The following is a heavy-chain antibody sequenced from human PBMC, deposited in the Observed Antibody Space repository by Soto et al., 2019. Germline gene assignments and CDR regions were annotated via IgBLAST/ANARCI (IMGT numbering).Heavy chain of an antibody. CDR1: GGSFSGYY. D-gene: IGHD6-19*01. Sequence: SETLSLTCAVYGGSFSGYYWSWIRQPTGKGLEWIGEINHSGSTNYNPSLKSRVTISVDTSKNQFSLKLSSVTAADSAIYYCAKEGTSGLYYFDYWGQGTLVTVSS. CDR3: AKEGTSGLYYFDY. V-gene: IGHV4-34*01. CDR2: INHSGST. J-gene: IGHJ4*02.